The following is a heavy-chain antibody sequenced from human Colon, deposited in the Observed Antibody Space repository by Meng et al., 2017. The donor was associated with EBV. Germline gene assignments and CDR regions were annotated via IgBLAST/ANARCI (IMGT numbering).Heavy chain of an antibody. CDR2: MNQSGST. D-gene: IGHD2-15*01. J-gene: IGHJ4*02. Sequence: QVPLQQWGAGLLKPSGALSLPCAVYGGPSSHLYWGWIRQPPGRGLEWIGEMNQSGSTNYNPSLTSRVTISVDASKDQFSLKLSSVTAADTAVYYCARAWGYCSSGSCRTGWGQGTLVTVSS. V-gene: IGHV4-34*01. CDR1: GGPSSHLY. CDR3: ARAWGYCSSGSCRTG.